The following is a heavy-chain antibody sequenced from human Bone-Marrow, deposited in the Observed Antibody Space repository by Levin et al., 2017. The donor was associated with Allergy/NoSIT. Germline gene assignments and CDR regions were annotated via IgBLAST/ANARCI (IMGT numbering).Heavy chain of an antibody. Sequence: ASVKVSCAASGFTFSSYAMSWARQAPGKGLEWVSGISGSGGETYYADSVKGRFTISRDNSKNTLHLQMNSLGAEDTAVYFCAKDRSLERRGIFDYWGQGTLVTVSS. CDR1: GFTFSSYA. CDR3: AKDRSLERRGIFDY. D-gene: IGHD1-1*01. CDR2: ISGSGGET. V-gene: IGHV3-23*01. J-gene: IGHJ4*02.